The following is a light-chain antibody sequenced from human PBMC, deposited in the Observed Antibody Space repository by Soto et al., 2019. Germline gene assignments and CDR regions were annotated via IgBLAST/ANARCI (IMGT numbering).Light chain of an antibody. J-gene: IGKJ3*01. CDR1: QSVSSS. V-gene: IGKV3-11*01. CDR3: QPRRNWPPEFT. CDR2: DAS. Sequence: EIVLTQSPDTLSLSPGERATLSCRASQSVSSSLAWYQQKPGQAPRLLIYDASNRATGIPARFRGSGSGTDFTLTISIIEPEDFAVYYCQPRRNWPPEFTFGPGTKVDIK.